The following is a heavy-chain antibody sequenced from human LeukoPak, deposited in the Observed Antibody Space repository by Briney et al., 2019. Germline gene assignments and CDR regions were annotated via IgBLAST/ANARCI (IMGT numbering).Heavy chain of an antibody. CDR2: IYYSGST. CDR1: GGSIGTYY. Sequence: SETLSLTCTVSGGSIGTYYWSWIRQPPGKGLEWIGYIYYSGSTNYNPSLKSRVTISLDTSKNQFSLKLSSVTAADTAVYYCARRKVYYDSSGFDYWGQGTLVTVSS. D-gene: IGHD3-22*01. CDR3: ARRKVYYDSSGFDY. V-gene: IGHV4-59*08. J-gene: IGHJ4*02.